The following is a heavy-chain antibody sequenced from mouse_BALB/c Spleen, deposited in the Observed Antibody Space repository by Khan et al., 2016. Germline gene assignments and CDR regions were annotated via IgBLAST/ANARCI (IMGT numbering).Heavy chain of an antibody. CDR1: GYTFTSYW. J-gene: IGHJ2*01. V-gene: IGHV1S132*01. CDR2: IFPGTGTT. D-gene: IGHD2-1*01. Sequence: VQLQESGAELVKPGASVKLSCKTSGYTFTSYWIQWVKQRPGQGLGWIGEIFPGTGTTYYNEKFKGKATLTIDTSSSTAYMQLSSLTSEDSAVYFCAYYGNYFDYWGQGTTLTVSS. CDR3: AYYGNYFDY.